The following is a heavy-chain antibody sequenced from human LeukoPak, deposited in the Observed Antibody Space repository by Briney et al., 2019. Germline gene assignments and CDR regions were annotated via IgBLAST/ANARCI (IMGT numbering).Heavy chain of an antibody. CDR3: AKANAVYCSTTSCLIFDY. CDR2: IGLSGSSS. V-gene: IGHV3-23*01. D-gene: IGHD2-2*01. J-gene: IGHJ4*02. Sequence: QTGGSLRLSCAASGFTFSNYAMTWVRQAPGKGLEWVSSIGLSGSSSFYADSVKGRFTISRDNFKNMLYLQMSSLRAEDTAIYYCAKANAVYCSTTSCLIFDYWGQGSLVTVSS. CDR1: GFTFSNYA.